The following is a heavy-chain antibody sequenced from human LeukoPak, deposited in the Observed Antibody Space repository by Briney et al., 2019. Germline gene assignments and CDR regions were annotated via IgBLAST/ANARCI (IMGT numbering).Heavy chain of an antibody. D-gene: IGHD1-26*01. CDR2: IYPGDSDT. Sequence: GESLKISCKGSGYSFTSYWIGWVSQMPGKGLEWMGIIYPGDSDTRYSPSFQGQVTISADKSISTAYLQWSSLKASDTAMYYCARSTGELRNGYYYYYGMDVWGQGTTVTVSS. CDR1: GYSFTSYW. J-gene: IGHJ6*02. CDR3: ARSTGELRNGYYYYYGMDV. V-gene: IGHV5-51*01.